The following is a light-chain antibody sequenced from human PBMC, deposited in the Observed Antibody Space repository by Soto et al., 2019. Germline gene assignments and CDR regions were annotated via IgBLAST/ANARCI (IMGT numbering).Light chain of an antibody. CDR1: QDISNY. Sequence: DIQMTQSPSSLSASVGDRVIITCQASQDISNYLNWYQQKPGKSPKLLIYDASNLETGVPSRFSGSGSGTDFTFPISSLQPEDIATYYCQQYDNLPFTFGPGTKVDIK. V-gene: IGKV1-33*01. CDR3: QQYDNLPFT. CDR2: DAS. J-gene: IGKJ3*01.